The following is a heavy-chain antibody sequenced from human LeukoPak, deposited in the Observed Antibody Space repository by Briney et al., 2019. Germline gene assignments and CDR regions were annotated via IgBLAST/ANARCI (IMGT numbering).Heavy chain of an antibody. J-gene: IGHJ6*03. Sequence: SETLSLTCTVSGGSISSSSYYWSWIRQPAGKGLEWIGRIYTSGSTNYNPSLKSRVTMSVDMSKNQFSLKLSSVTAADTAVYYCARDGDPGYFAYYYHMDVWGKGTTVTVSS. CDR2: IYTSGST. V-gene: IGHV4-61*02. CDR1: GGSISSSSYY. CDR3: ARDGDPGYFAYYYHMDV. D-gene: IGHD3-22*01.